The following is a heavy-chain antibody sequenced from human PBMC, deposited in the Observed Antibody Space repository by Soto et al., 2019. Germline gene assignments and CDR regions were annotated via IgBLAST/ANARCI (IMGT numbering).Heavy chain of an antibody. Sequence: SETLSLTCAVSGGSFTSNNWWTWVRQPPGQGLEWIGEIYRTGRTNYNPSLKSRVTISLDKSENQFSLKVPSLTAADTAVYYGASRDPGTSVDYWGQGTLVTVSS. CDR1: GGSFTSNNW. CDR2: IYRTGRT. D-gene: IGHD1-7*01. CDR3: ASRDPGTSVDY. V-gene: IGHV4-4*02. J-gene: IGHJ4*02.